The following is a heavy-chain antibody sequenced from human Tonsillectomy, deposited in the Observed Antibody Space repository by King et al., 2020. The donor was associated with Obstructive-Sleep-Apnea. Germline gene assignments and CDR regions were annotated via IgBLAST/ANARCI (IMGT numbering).Heavy chain of an antibody. J-gene: IGHJ4*02. Sequence: VQLVESGGGVVQPGRSLRLSCAASGFTFSSYGMHVVRQAPGKGVEWVAVISYDGSNKYYAVSVKGRFTISRDNSKNTLYLQMNSLRAEDTAVYYCAKDPVYYDSSGYYYWGQGTLVTVSS. D-gene: IGHD3-22*01. V-gene: IGHV3-30*18. CDR2: ISYDGSNK. CDR1: GFTFSSYG. CDR3: AKDPVYYDSSGYYY.